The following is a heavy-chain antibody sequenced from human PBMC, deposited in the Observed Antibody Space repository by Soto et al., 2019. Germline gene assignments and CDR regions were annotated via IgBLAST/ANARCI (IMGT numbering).Heavy chain of an antibody. V-gene: IGHV3-72*01. CDR2: TRNKANSYTT. D-gene: IGHD3-10*01. CDR1: GLTFSDHY. J-gene: IGHJ4*02. CDR3: VRVRGGGTYHFDY. Sequence: EVQLVESGGGLVQPGGSLRLSCAASGLTFSDHYMDWVRQAPGKGLEWVGRTRNKANSYTTEYAASVKGRFTISRDDSKNSLYLQMNSLKTDDTAVYYCVRVRGGGTYHFDYWGQGTLVTVSS.